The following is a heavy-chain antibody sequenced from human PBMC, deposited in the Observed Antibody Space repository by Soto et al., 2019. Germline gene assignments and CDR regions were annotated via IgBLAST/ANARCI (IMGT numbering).Heavy chain of an antibody. Sequence: SVKVSCNASGYTFSTSGISWGRQAPGQGLEWVGWIRPDNGNTKSAQRLQGRVTLTTDTSASTAYMELRSLTSDDTAMYYCARDTESNRYNDWGQGTLVTVSS. CDR3: ARDTESNRYND. J-gene: IGHJ1*01. D-gene: IGHD1-20*01. CDR1: GYTFSTSG. CDR2: IRPDNGNT. V-gene: IGHV1-18*01.